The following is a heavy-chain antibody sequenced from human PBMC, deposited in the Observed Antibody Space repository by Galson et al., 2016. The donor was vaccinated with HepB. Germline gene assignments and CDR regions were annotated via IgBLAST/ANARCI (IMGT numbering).Heavy chain of an antibody. CDR3: ARSRGAAATGGFDL. CDR2: INPSRGST. CDR1: GYSFTNLY. V-gene: IGHV1-46*01. D-gene: IGHD3-10*01. Sequence: SVKVSCKASGYSFTNLYIHWVRQAPGQGLEWMGLINPSRGSTNYAQKFQGRVTMSRDTSTSTVYMELSGLRSEDTADYFCARSRGAAATGGFDLWGQATLVIVSS. J-gene: IGHJ4*02.